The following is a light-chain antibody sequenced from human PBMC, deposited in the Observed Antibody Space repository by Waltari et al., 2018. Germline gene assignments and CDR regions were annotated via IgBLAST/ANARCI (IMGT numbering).Light chain of an antibody. CDR2: DSS. J-gene: IGKJ2*01. CDR3: QQCSDWPRYT. Sequence: EIVLTQSPATLSLSPGERATLSCRASQSVRYYLAWYQQKPGQAPRLLIYDSSNRANGIPARFSGSGSGTDFTLTISSLEPEDFVLYYCQQCSDWPRYTFGQGTKLEIK. V-gene: IGKV3-11*01. CDR1: QSVRYY.